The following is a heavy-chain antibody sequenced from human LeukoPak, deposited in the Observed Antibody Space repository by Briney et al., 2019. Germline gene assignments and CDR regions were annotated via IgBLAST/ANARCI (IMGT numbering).Heavy chain of an antibody. Sequence: SETLSLTCTVSGGSNSSYYWSWIRHPPGKGLEWIGYIYYRGSTNYNPSLKSRVTISVDTSKNQFSLKLNSVTAADTAVYYCAIAARIAAVLAPFDPWGQGTLVTVSS. J-gene: IGHJ5*02. CDR1: GGSNSSYY. D-gene: IGHD6-13*01. V-gene: IGHV4-59*01. CDR3: AIAARIAAVLAPFDP. CDR2: IYYRGST.